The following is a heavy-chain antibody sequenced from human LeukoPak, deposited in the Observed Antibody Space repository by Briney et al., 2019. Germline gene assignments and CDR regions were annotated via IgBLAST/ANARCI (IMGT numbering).Heavy chain of an antibody. CDR1: GGSISSGSYY. CDR3: ARGQTMNWFDP. D-gene: IGHD3-10*01. CDR2: IYTSGST. J-gene: IGHJ5*02. V-gene: IGHV4-61*02. Sequence: PSQTLSLTRTVSGGSISSGSYYWSWIRQPAGKGLEWIGRIYTSGSTNYNPSLKSRVTISVDTSKNQFSLKLSSVTAADTAVYYCARGQTMNWFDPWGQGTLVTVSS.